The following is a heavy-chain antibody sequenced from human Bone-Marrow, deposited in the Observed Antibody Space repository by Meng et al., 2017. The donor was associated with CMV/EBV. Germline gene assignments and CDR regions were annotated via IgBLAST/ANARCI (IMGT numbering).Heavy chain of an antibody. J-gene: IGHJ6*02. D-gene: IGHD2-15*01. CDR1: GYTFTSHG. Sequence: ASVKVSCKASGYTFTSHGISWVRQAPGQGLEWMGWISAYNGNTHYAQKLQGRVTMTTDTSTSTAYMELRSLRSDDTAVYYCARDVNIVVVVATSPDYYYYGMDVWGQGTTVTVSS. CDR3: ARDVNIVVVVATSPDYYYYGMDV. V-gene: IGHV1-18*01. CDR2: ISAYNGNT.